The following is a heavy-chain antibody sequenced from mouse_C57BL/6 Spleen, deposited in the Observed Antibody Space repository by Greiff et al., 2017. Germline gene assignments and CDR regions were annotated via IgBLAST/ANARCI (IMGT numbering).Heavy chain of an antibody. J-gene: IGHJ2*01. V-gene: IGHV1-69*01. CDR3: ALYGSSSYYFDY. D-gene: IGHD1-1*01. CDR2: IDPSDSYT. Sequence: QVQLQQPGAELVMPGASVKLSCKASGYTFTSYWMHWVKQRPGQGLEWIGEIDPSDSYTNYNQKFKGKSTLTVDKSSSTAYMQLSSLTSEDSAVYYCALYGSSSYYFDYWGQGTTLTVSS. CDR1: GYTFTSYW.